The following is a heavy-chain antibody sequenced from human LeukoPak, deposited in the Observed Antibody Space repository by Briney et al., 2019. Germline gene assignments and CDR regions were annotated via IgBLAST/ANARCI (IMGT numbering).Heavy chain of an antibody. CDR1: GYTFTNYA. V-gene: IGHV7-4-1*02. Sequence: ASVKVSCKASGYTFTNYAMNWVRQAPGQGLEWMGWINTNTGNSTYAQGFTGRLVLSLDTSVSTAYLQISSLKPGDAAVYYCARRGVFGYSHDLWGRGTLVTVSS. CDR3: ARRGVFGYSHDL. CDR2: INTNTGNS. D-gene: IGHD5-18*01. J-gene: IGHJ2*01.